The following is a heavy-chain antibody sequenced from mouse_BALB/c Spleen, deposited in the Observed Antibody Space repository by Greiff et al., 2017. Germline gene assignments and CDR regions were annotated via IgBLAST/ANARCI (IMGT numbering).Heavy chain of an antibody. CDR2: ISYDGSN. J-gene: IGHJ3*01. D-gene: IGHD2-14*01. CDR1: GYSITSGYY. Sequence: DVQLQESGPGLVKPSQSLSLTCSVTGYSITSGYYWNWIRQFPGNKLEWMGYISYDGSNNYNPSLKNRISITRDTSKNQFFLKLNSVTTEDTATYYCARDGGVRRFAYWGQGTLVTVSA. CDR3: ARDGGVRRFAY. V-gene: IGHV3-6*02.